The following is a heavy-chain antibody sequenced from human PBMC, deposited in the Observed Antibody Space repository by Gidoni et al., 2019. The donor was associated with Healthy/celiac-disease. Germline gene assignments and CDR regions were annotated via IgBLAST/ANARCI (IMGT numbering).Heavy chain of an antibody. J-gene: IGHJ4*02. D-gene: IGHD4-17*01. CDR3: ARGRGSTVTKVPLFDY. CDR2: VFYIGST. V-gene: IGHV4-59*01. Sequence: QVQLQESGPGLVKPSETLSLTCPVSGGSISSYSWTWFRQPPGKGLEYIGYVFYIGSTNYNPSLKSRVTISVDTSKNQFSLKLNSVTAADTAVYYCARGRGSTVTKVPLFDYWGQGTLVTVSS. CDR1: GGSISSYS.